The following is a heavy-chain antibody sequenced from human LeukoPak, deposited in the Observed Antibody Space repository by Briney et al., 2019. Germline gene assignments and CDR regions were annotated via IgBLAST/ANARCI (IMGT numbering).Heavy chain of an antibody. CDR3: ARDDYYGGNSS. Sequence: SETLSLTCTVSGGSISSYYWSWIRQPPGKGLEWIGYIYYSGSTNYNPSLKSRVTISVDTSKNQFSLKLSSVTAADTAVYYCARDDYYGGNSSWGQGTLVTVSS. CDR1: GGSISSYY. J-gene: IGHJ5*02. D-gene: IGHD4-23*01. CDR2: IYYSGST. V-gene: IGHV4-59*01.